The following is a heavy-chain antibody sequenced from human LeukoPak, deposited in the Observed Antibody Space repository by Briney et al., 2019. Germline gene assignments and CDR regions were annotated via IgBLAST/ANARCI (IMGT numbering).Heavy chain of an antibody. CDR1: GGSISSDY. J-gene: IGHJ4*02. V-gene: IGHV4-59*08. D-gene: IGHD1/OR15-1a*01. CDR2: IEYSGTT. CDR3: ATAHGSATKPGTRLFDF. Sequence: SETLSLTCTVSGGSISSDYWCWIRQCPGTGLGWMGYIEYSGTTSSNPSLKSRVTISLDTSTNQCSLRLSSVPAADTAVYYCATAHGSATKPGTRLFDFWGEGTLVTVSS.